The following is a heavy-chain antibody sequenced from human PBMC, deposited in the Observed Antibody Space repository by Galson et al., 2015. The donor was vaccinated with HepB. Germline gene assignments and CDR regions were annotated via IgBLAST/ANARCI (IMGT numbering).Heavy chain of an antibody. CDR1: GFSFSFHA. CDR3: AKAHYQQLALPS. D-gene: IGHD6-13*01. V-gene: IGHV3-23*01. Sequence: LRLSCAASGFSFSFHAMSWVRQAPGKGLEWVSAISGSGGSTYYADSMEGRFTISRDNSKNTVFLQMNSLRAEDTAVYYCAKAHYQQLALPSWGQGTLVTVSS. CDR2: ISGSGGST. J-gene: IGHJ5*02.